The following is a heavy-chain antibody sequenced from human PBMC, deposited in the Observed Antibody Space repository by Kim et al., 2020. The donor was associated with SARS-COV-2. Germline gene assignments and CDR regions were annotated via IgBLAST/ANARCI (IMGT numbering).Heavy chain of an antibody. CDR2: ISYDGSNK. D-gene: IGHD2-2*01. CDR1: GFTFSSYG. J-gene: IGHJ6*02. CDR3: AKGGVVPAAILASYGMDV. Sequence: GGSLRLSCAASGFTFSSYGMHWVRQAPGKGLEWVAVISYDGSNKYYADSVKGRFTISRDNSKNTLYLQMNSLRAEDTAVYYCAKGGVVPAAILASYGMDVWGQGTTVTVSS. V-gene: IGHV3-30*18.